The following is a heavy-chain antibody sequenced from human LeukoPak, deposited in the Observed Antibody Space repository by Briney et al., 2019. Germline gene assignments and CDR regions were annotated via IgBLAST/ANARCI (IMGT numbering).Heavy chain of an antibody. V-gene: IGHV4-34*01. Sequence: ETLSLTCVVYGGTFRDYYWTWIRQPPGKGLEWIGEINHSGITNYNPSLKSRVTISVDTSKSQFSLKLTSVTAADTAVYYCAREAVTTSRWFDPWGQGTLVTVSS. J-gene: IGHJ5*02. CDR1: GGTFRDYY. D-gene: IGHD4-17*01. CDR3: AREAVTTSRWFDP. CDR2: INHSGIT.